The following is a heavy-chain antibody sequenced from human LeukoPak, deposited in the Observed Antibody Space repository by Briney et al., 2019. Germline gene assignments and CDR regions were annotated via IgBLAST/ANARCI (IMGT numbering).Heavy chain of an antibody. CDR2: ISAYNGNT. CDR1: GYTFTSYG. V-gene: IGHV1-18*01. J-gene: IGHJ4*02. Sequence: ASVKPSRKASGYTFTSYGISWVRQAPGPGLEWVGWISAYNGNTNYAQKLQDRVTMTTDTSTSTAYMELRSLRSDDTAVYYCARDDRPVVYWGQGTLVTVSS. CDR3: ARDDRPVVY.